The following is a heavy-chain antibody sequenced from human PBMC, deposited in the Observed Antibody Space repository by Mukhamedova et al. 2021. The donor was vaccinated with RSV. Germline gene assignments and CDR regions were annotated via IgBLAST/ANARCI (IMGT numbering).Heavy chain of an antibody. CDR2: IYPDDSDT. Sequence: GIIYPDDSDTRFGPSFQGQVTISVDKSINTAYLQWSSLQASDTAMYYCARLETCGGCDFSEAFDIWGQGTVVTVSS. J-gene: IGHJ3*02. D-gene: IGHD2-21*02. V-gene: IGHV5-51*01. CDR3: ARLETCGGCDFSEAFDI.